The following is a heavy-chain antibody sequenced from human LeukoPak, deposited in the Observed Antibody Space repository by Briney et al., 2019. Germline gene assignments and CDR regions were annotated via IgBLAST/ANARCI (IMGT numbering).Heavy chain of an antibody. CDR2: MYYSGST. V-gene: IGHV4-39*01. CDR3: ARHGQPWYFDL. Sequence: SETLSLTCTVSGGSISSSDYYWGWVRQPPGEGLEWIGNMYYSGSTYYNPSLKTRVTISVDTSKNQFSLKLSSGTAADTAVYYCARHGQPWYFDLWGRGTLVTVSS. D-gene: IGHD6-13*01. J-gene: IGHJ2*01. CDR1: GGSISSSDYY.